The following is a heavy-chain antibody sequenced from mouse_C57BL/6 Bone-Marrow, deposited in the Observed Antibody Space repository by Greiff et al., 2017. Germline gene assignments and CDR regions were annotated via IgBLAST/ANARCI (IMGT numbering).Heavy chain of an antibody. V-gene: IGHV1-50*01. CDR3: ARGITTVVDPLFDD. Sequence: QVQLQQPGAELVKPGASVKLSCKASGYTFTSYWMPWVKQRPGQGLEWIGEIDPSDSYTNYNQKFKGKATLTVDTSSSTAYMQLSSLTSEDAAVYYCARGITTVVDPLFDDWGQGTTLTVSS. CDR1: GYTFTSYW. J-gene: IGHJ2*01. CDR2: IDPSDSYT. D-gene: IGHD1-1*01.